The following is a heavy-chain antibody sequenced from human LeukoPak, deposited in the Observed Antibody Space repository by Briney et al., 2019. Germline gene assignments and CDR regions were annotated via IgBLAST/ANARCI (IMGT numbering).Heavy chain of an antibody. D-gene: IGHD3-16*01. Sequence: EASVKVSCKASGGTFSSYAISWVRQAPGQGLEWMGRIIPILGIANYAQKFQGRVTITADKSTSTAYMELSSLRSEDTAVYYCARPPSPYVFNAPGGQETLVPVSS. J-gene: IGHJ4*02. CDR3: ARPPSPYVFNAP. CDR1: GGTFSSYA. CDR2: IIPILGIA. V-gene: IGHV1-69*04.